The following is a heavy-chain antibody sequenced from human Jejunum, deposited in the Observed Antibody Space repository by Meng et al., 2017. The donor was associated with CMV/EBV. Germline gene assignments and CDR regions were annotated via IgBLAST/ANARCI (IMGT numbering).Heavy chain of an antibody. CDR2: IRVSGGTT. CDR1: SAYA. D-gene: IGHD3/OR15-3a*01. V-gene: IGHV3-23*01. J-gene: IGHJ4*02. Sequence: SAYAMTGVRQAPGKGLEWVSTIRVSGGTTYYADSLKGRFIISRDISKNTLYLQMHSLSAEDTAVYYCAKDGNDFWTGYYGPHFDYWGQGTRVTVSS. CDR3: AKDGNDFWTGYYGPHFDY.